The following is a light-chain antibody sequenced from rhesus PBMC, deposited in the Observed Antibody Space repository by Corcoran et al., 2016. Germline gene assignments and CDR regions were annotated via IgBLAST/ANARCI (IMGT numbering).Light chain of an antibody. Sequence: DIQMTQSPSSLSASVGDTVTITCRASQSISSWLAWYQQKPGKAPKLLIYKASTLQRGVPSRFSGRGSGTDFTLTISSLQSEDFATYYCQQYSSSPPTFGQGTKVEIK. CDR3: QQYSSSPPT. CDR2: KAS. V-gene: IGKV1-22*01. CDR1: QSISSW. J-gene: IGKJ1*01.